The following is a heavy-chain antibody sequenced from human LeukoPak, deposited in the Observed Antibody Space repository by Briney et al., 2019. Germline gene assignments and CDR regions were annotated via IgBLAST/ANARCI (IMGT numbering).Heavy chain of an antibody. V-gene: IGHV3-30*02. CDR2: IRYDGSNK. CDR1: GITFSGYG. D-gene: IGHD3-10*01. Sequence: PGGSLRLSCAASGITFSGYGMHWVRQAPGKGLEWVAFIRYDGSNKHYADSVKGRFTISRDNPKKTLYLQMDSLRAEDTAVYHCAKRFGWFGELSGDAFHIWGQGTMVTVSS. CDR3: AKRFGWFGELSGDAFHI. J-gene: IGHJ3*02.